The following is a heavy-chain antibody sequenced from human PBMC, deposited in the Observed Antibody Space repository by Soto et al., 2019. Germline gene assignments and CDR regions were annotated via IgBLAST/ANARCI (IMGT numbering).Heavy chain of an antibody. D-gene: IGHD6-19*01. Sequence: QVQLVESGGGVVQPGRSLRLSCVASGFTFSSSGMHWVRQAPGKGLEWVAVTSYDGSNGYYADSVRGRFTISRDNSKNTLYLQMNSLRAEDTSVYYCAKSPPAVAVYFDYWGQGTLVTVSS. CDR3: AKSPPAVAVYFDY. J-gene: IGHJ4*02. CDR1: GFTFSSSG. CDR2: TSYDGSNG. V-gene: IGHV3-30*18.